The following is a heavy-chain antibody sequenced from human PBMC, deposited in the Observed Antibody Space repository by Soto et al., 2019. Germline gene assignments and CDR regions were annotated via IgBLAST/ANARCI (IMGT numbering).Heavy chain of an antibody. D-gene: IGHD6-6*01. CDR2: ISYDGNNK. J-gene: IGHJ4*02. V-gene: IGHV3-30*03. Sequence: GGSLRLSCAASGFTFSSYGMHWVRQAPGKGLEWVAVISYDGNNKYYVDSVKGRFTISRDNSKNTLYLQMNSLRAEDTAVYYCARDLVLYSSSSGPLHYWGQGTLVTVSS. CDR1: GFTFSSYG. CDR3: ARDLVLYSSSSGPLHY.